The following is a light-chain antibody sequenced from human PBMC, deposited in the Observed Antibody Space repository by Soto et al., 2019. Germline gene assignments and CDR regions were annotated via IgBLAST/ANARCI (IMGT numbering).Light chain of an antibody. CDR3: QQYNTWPLT. CDR2: DAS. J-gene: IGKJ3*01. V-gene: IGKV3-15*01. Sequence: ETVMTQSPATLSVSPGERATLSCRASQSVSSNLAWYQQKPGQAPRLLIYDASTRATGIPARFSGSGSGTEFPLTISSLQSEDFAVYYCQQYNTWPLTFGPGTKVHIK. CDR1: QSVSSN.